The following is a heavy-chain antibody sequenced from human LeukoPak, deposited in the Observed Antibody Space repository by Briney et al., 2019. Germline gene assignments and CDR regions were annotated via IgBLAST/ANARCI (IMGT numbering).Heavy chain of an antibody. J-gene: IGHJ4*02. CDR2: ISYDGSNK. V-gene: IGHV3-30*03. D-gene: IGHD3-22*01. CDR3: ARADYYDSSGYYNY. CDR1: GFTFSSYG. Sequence: GGSLRLSCAASGFTFSSYGMHWVRQAPGKGLEWVAVISYDGSNKYYADSVKGRFTISRDNSKNTLYLQMNSLRAEDTAVYYCARADYYDSSGYYNYWGQGTLVTVSS.